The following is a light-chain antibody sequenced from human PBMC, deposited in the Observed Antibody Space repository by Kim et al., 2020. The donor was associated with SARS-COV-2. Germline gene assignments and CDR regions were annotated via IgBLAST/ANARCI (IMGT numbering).Light chain of an antibody. CDR2: DNN. CDR3: QSYDSSLSGWV. Sequence: YDVPWYQQLPGVAPKLLIYDNNNRPSGVPDRFSGSKSGTSASLAITGLQSEDEADYFCQSYDSSLSGWVFGGGTQLTVL. V-gene: IGLV1-40*01. J-gene: IGLJ3*02. CDR1: YD.